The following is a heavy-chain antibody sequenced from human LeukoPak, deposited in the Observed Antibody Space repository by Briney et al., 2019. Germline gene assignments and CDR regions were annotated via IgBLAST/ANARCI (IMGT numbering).Heavy chain of an antibody. CDR2: INPNSGGT. CDR3: AILERRRSADFDY. CDR1: GYTFTGYY. V-gene: IGHV1-2*06. Sequence: ASVNVSCKASGYTFTGYYMHWVRQAPGRGLEWMGRINPNSGGTNSAQKFQGRVTMTRDTSISTAYMELSRLRSDDTAVYYCAILERRRSADFDYWGQGTLVTVSS. J-gene: IGHJ4*02. D-gene: IGHD1-1*01.